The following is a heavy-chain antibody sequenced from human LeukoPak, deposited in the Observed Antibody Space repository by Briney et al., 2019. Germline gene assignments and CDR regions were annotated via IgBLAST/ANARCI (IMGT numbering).Heavy chain of an antibody. V-gene: IGHV1-69*04. D-gene: IGHD3-22*01. CDR3: ARGNYYDSSSTFDY. CDR1: GGTFSSYA. J-gene: IGHJ4*02. CDR2: IIPIFGIA. Sequence: SSVKVSCKASGGTFSSYAISWVRQAPRQGLEWMERIIPIFGIANYAQKFHGRVTITADKSTSTAYMELSSLRSEDTAVYYCARGNYYDSSSTFDYWGQGTLVTASS.